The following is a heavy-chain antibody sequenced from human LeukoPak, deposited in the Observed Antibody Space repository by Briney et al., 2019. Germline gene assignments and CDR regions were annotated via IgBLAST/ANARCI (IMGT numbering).Heavy chain of an antibody. D-gene: IGHD6-13*01. V-gene: IGHV1-2*02. CDR1: GYTFTGYY. CDR2: INPNSGGT. Sequence: ASVKVPCKASGYTFTGYYMHWVRQAPGQGLEWMGWINPNSGGTNYAQKFQGRVTMTRDTSISTAYMELSRLRSDDTAVYYCARDSSAAGYNWFDPWDQGTLVTVSS. CDR3: ARDSSAAGYNWFDP. J-gene: IGHJ5*02.